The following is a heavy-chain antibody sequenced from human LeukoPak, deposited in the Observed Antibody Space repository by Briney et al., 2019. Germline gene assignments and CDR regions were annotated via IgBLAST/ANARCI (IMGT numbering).Heavy chain of an antibody. CDR3: ARVNVAARSGAFDI. CDR2: IIPIFGTA. Sequence: ASVKVSCKASGGTFSSYAISWVRQAPGQGLGWMGGIIPIFGTANYAQKFQGRVTITADKSTSTAYMELSSLRSEDTAVYYCARVNVAARSGAFDIWGQGTMVTVSS. CDR1: GGTFSSYA. V-gene: IGHV1-69*06. J-gene: IGHJ3*02. D-gene: IGHD6-6*01.